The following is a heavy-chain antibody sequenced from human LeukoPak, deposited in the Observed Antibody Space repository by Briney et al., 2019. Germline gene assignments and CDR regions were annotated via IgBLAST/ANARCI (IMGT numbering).Heavy chain of an antibody. J-gene: IGHJ4*02. D-gene: IGHD3-22*01. Sequence: PGGSLRLSCAASGFTFSSYGMHWVRQAPGKGLEWVTVIWYDGSNKYYADSVKGRFTISRDNSKNTLYLQVNSLRAEDTAVYYCARDGGIYYDNSGTYYGPGDSWGQGTLITVSS. CDR1: GFTFSSYG. CDR2: IWYDGSNK. CDR3: ARDGGIYYDNSGTYYGPGDS. V-gene: IGHV3-33*01.